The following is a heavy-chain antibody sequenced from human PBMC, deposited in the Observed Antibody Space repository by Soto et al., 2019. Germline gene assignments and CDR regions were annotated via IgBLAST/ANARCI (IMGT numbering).Heavy chain of an antibody. J-gene: IGHJ4*02. Sequence: EVQLVESGGGLVQPGRSLRLSCAASGFTFDDYAMHWVRQAPGKGLEWVSGISGSGGSTYYADSVKGRFTISRDNSKNTLYLQMNSLRAEDTAVYYCAKEQDYGDLIDYWGQGTLVTVSS. CDR3: AKEQDYGDLIDY. CDR1: GFTFDDYA. V-gene: IGHV3-23*04. CDR2: ISGSGGST. D-gene: IGHD4-17*01.